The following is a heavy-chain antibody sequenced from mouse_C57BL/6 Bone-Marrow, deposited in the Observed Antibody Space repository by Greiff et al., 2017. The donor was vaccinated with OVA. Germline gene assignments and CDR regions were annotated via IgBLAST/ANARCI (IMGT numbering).Heavy chain of an antibody. CDR3: ARRVWYFDV. CDR1: GYTFTDYN. J-gene: IGHJ1*03. V-gene: IGHV1-18*01. Sequence: VQLQQSGPELVKPGASVKIPCKASGYTFTDYNMDWVKQSHGKSLEWIGDINPNNGGTIYNQKFKGKATLTVDKSSSTAYLQLSSLTSEDTAVYYCARRVWYFDVWGTGTTVTVSS. CDR2: INPNNGGT.